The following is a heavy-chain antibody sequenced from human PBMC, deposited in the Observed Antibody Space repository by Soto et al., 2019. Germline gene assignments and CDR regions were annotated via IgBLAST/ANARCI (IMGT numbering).Heavy chain of an antibody. CDR1: GFTFSSYA. V-gene: IGHV3-23*01. J-gene: IGHJ1*01. CDR3: GKGGGEAAGSDYFQH. Sequence: GGSLRLSCAASGFTFSSYAMSWVRQAPGKGLEWVSAISGSGGSTYYADSVKGRFTISRDNSKNTLYLQMNSLRAEDTAVYYCGKGGGEAAGSDYFQHWGQGTLVTVSS. CDR2: ISGSGGST. D-gene: IGHD6-13*01.